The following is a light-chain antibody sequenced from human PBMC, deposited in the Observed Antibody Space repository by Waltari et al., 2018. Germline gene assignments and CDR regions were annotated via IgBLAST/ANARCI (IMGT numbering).Light chain of an antibody. CDR2: GAS. CDR3: QQYGSSVMYT. J-gene: IGKJ2*01. CDR1: QSLSKKY. V-gene: IGKV3-20*01. Sequence: VLTQSPGTLSLSPGERVTLSCRASQSLSKKYLAWYQQKPGQAPRLLIYGASSRAAGLPDRFSGSGSGTDFTLTISRLEPEDFAMYYCQQYGSSVMYTFGQGTKLEIK.